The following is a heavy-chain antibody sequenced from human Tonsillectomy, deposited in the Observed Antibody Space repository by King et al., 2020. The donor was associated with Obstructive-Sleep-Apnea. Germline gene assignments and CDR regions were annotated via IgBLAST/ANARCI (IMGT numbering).Heavy chain of an antibody. CDR2: IKQDGSET. J-gene: IGHJ4*02. D-gene: IGHD2-2*01. CDR3: ARGGKEDQLLCHF. V-gene: IGHV3-7*03. Sequence: VQLVESGGGLVQPGGSLRLSCAASGFSISNYWMSWVRQAPGKGLEWVANIKQDGSETYYVDSVRGRFTISRDNAKNSLYLQINSLRAEDTAAYYCARGGKEDQLLCHFWGQGTLVTVSS. CDR1: GFSISNYW.